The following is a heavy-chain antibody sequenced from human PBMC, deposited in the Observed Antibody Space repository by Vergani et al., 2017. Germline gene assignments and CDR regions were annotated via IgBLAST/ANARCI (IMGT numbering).Heavy chain of an antibody. Sequence: QVQLVQSGAEVKKPGASVKVSCQASGYTFTSYDINWVRQATGQGLEWMGWMNPNSGNTGYAQKFQGRVTMTRNTSISTAYMELSSLRSEDTAVYYCARQVLRSCGAVGGFDPWGQGTLVTVSS. CDR3: ARQVLRSCGAVGGFDP. V-gene: IGHV1-8*01. D-gene: IGHD3-3*01. CDR2: MNPNSGNT. J-gene: IGHJ5*02. CDR1: GYTFTSYD.